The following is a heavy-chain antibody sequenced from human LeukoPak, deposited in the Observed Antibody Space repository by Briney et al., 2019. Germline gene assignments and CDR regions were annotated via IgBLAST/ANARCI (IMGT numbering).Heavy chain of an antibody. CDR1: GYSFTSYW. V-gene: IGHV5-51*01. J-gene: IGHJ3*02. D-gene: IGHD2-2*01. CDR3: ARRNLRGYCSSTSCYGGAVDI. Sequence: GESLKFSCKGSGYSFTSYWSGWVRQMPGKGLEWMGIIYPGDSDTRYSPSFQGQVTISADTSISTAYLQWSSLKASDTAMYDCARRNLRGYCSSTSCYGGAVDIWGQGTMVTVSS. CDR2: IYPGDSDT.